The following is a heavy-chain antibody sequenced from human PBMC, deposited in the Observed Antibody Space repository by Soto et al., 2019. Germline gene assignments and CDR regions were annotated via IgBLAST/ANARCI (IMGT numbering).Heavy chain of an antibody. CDR1: RLTFDEDA. CDR3: ARDRAFGDSEVTEFDP. V-gene: IGHV3-9*01. Sequence: LAAAQIRSSAAARLTFDEDALHLVRPSTWRGLEWVSGISWNSGSIGYADSVKGRFTISRDNAKNSLYLQMNSLRAEDTAVYYCARDRAFGDSEVTEFDPWGQGTLVKVSS. CDR2: ISWNSGSI. J-gene: IGHJ5*02. D-gene: IGHD4-17*01.